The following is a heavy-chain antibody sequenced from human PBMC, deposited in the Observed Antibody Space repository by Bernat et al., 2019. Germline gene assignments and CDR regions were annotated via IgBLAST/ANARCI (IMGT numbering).Heavy chain of an antibody. Sequence: QVQLLQSGTDVKKPGASLRVSCKASGYTFINYGITWVRQAPGQGLEWMGWINPYKGNTNYAQTVQGRVTMTTDTSTSTAYMEMTSLRSDDTAVYYCAAAPSQVPAANIWFDPWGQGTLVTVSS. V-gene: IGHV1-18*01. J-gene: IGHJ5*01. CDR2: INPYKGNT. CDR1: GYTFINYG. CDR3: AAAPSQVPAANIWFDP. D-gene: IGHD2-2*01.